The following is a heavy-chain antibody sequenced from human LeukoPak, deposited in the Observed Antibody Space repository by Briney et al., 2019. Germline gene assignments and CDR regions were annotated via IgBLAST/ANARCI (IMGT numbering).Heavy chain of an antibody. CDR1: GFTFSSYA. Sequence: GGSLRLSCAASGFTFSSYAMSWVRQAPGKGLEWVSAISGSGGSTYYADSVKGRFTISRDNSKNTLYLQMDSLRAEDTAVYYCAKQMVVATNYFDYWGQGTLVTVSS. J-gene: IGHJ4*02. CDR2: ISGSGGST. D-gene: IGHD5-12*01. V-gene: IGHV3-23*01. CDR3: AKQMVVATNYFDY.